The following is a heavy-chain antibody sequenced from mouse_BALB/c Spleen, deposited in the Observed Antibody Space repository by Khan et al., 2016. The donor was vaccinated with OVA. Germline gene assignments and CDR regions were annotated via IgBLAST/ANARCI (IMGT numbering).Heavy chain of an antibody. V-gene: IGHV3-8*02. CDR2: ILYSGST. CDR1: GDSITSGY. CDR3: ARSTYSYAFAY. Sequence: EVELVESGPSLVKPSQTLSLTCSVTGDSITSGYWCWIRKFPGNKLEYMGYILYSGSTYYNPSLNSRISITRHTSQNQYYLPLNAVTTEDTATDDCARSTYSYAFAYWGQGTLVTVSA. D-gene: IGHD2-12*01. J-gene: IGHJ3*01.